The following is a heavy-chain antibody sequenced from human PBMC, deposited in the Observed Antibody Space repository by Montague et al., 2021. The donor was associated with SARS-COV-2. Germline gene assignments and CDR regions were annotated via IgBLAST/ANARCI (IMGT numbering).Heavy chain of an antibody. Sequence: SETLSLTCNVSGGSIDSYYWSWLRQPPGKGLEWIGYIYYRGTTNYNPSLESRVTMSVDTSKNRFSLNLSSVTAADTAMYYCARELQYNWFDPWGQGTLVTVSS. CDR2: IYYRGTT. D-gene: IGHD2-21*02. V-gene: IGHV4-59*01. CDR1: GGSIDSYY. J-gene: IGHJ5*02. CDR3: ARELQYNWFDP.